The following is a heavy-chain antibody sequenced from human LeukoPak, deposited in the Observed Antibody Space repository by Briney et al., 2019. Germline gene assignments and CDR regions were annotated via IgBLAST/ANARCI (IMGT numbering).Heavy chain of an antibody. Sequence: PGRSLRLSCAASGFTFSSYGMHWVRQAPGKGLEWVAVIWYDGSNKYYADSVKGRSTISRDNSKNTLYLQMNSLRAEDTAVYYCANTQVVAAQAPYYYYGMDVWGQGTTVTVSS. CDR3: ANTQVVAAQAPYYYYGMDV. CDR1: GFTFSSYG. D-gene: IGHD2-15*01. CDR2: IWYDGSNK. J-gene: IGHJ6*02. V-gene: IGHV3-33*06.